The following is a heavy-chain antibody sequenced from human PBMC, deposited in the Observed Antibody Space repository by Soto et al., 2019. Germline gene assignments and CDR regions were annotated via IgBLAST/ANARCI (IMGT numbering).Heavy chain of an antibody. D-gene: IGHD2-21*01. CDR3: ARGAFCGGAPGCRDMDV. Sequence: QIRLVQSGGEVKKPGASVKVSCKSSGYKFISHSITWVRQAPGQGLEWMGRISAYNGNTNYAQKLQGRVTMTTDTSTNTAYMELRSLRSDDTDVYYCARGAFCGGAPGCRDMDVWGQGTTVTVSS. CDR1: GYKFISHS. CDR2: ISAYNGNT. J-gene: IGHJ6*02. V-gene: IGHV1-18*01.